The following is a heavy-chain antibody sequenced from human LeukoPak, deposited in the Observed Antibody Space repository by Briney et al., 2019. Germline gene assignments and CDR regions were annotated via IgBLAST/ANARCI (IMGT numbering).Heavy chain of an antibody. D-gene: IGHD2-21*02. CDR2: INLKSGDT. Sequence: GASVKVSCKASAYTFTDSYMHWVRQAPGQGLEYLAWINLKSGDTKYAQKFQGRVSMTRDTSIYTAYMDLRSLTSDDTAVYYYARGGRHCGGDCYSFDSWGQGTLVTVSS. J-gene: IGHJ4*02. V-gene: IGHV1-2*02. CDR1: AYTFTDSY. CDR3: ARGGRHCGGDCYSFDS.